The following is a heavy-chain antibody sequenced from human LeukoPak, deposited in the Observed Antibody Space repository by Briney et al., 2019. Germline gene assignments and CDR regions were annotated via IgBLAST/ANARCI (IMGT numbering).Heavy chain of an antibody. Sequence: GGSLRLSCAASGFTFSSYGMHWVRQAPGKGLEWVAVIWYDGSNKYYADSVKGRFTISRDNSKNTLYLQMNSLRAEDTAVYYCARASGYSGYEVPYYYYYGMDVWGQGTTATVSS. CDR1: GFTFSSYG. D-gene: IGHD5-12*01. J-gene: IGHJ6*02. V-gene: IGHV3-33*01. CDR3: ARASGYSGYEVPYYYYYGMDV. CDR2: IWYDGSNK.